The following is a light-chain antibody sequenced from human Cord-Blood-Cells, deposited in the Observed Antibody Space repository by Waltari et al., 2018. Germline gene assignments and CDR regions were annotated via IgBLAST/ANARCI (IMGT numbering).Light chain of an antibody. CDR1: SLTSYN. V-gene: IGLV3-19*01. Sequence: SSELTQDPAVSVALGQTVRSKCKRASLTSYNETDYQQKQGQALVLVIYGKNNRPSGIPDRFAGSSSGNTASLTITGAQAEDEADYYCNSRDSSGNHWVFGGGTKLTVL. CDR2: GKN. J-gene: IGLJ3*02. CDR3: NSRDSSGNHWV.